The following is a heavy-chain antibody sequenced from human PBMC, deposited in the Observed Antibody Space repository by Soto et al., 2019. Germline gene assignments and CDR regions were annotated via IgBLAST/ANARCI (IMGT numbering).Heavy chain of an antibody. CDR2: ISGSGGST. J-gene: IGHJ4*02. D-gene: IGHD6-13*01. CDR1: GFTFSSYA. V-gene: IGHV3-23*01. CDR3: AKDSWYGPHFDY. Sequence: GGSLRLSCAASGFTFSSYAMSWVRQAPGKGLEWVSAISGSGGSTYYADSVKGRFTISRDNSKNTLYLQMNSLRAEDAAVYYCAKDSWYGPHFDYWGQGTLVTVSS.